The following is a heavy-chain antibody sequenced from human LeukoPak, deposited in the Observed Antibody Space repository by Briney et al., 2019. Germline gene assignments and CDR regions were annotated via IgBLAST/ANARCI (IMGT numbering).Heavy chain of an antibody. CDR3: AKDPISSVAGELYLD. Sequence: TGGSLRLSWAAAGFTFSSYAMSWVSQAPGKGLEWVSAISGSGGSTYYADSVKGRFTISRDNSKNTLYLQMNSLRAEDTAVYYCAKDPISSVAGELYLDWGQGTLVTVSS. CDR1: GFTFSSYA. D-gene: IGHD6-19*01. J-gene: IGHJ4*02. CDR2: ISGSGGST. V-gene: IGHV3-23*01.